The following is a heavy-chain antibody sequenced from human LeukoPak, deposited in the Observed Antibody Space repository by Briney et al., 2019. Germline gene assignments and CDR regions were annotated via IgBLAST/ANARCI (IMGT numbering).Heavy chain of an antibody. CDR1: GFTFSSYG. J-gene: IGHJ6*03. CDR3: ARVWGYYDILNYMDV. V-gene: IGHV3-20*01. D-gene: IGHD3-9*01. CDR2: INWNGGST. Sequence: PGGSLRLSCAASGFTFSSYGMSWVRQAPGKGLEWVYGINWNGGSTGYADSVKGRFTISRDNAKNSLYLQMNSLRAEDTALYHCARVWGYYDILNYMDVWGKGTTVTISS.